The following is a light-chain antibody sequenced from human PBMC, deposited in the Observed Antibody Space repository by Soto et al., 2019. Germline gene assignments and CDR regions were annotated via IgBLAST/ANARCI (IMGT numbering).Light chain of an antibody. CDR3: LLYYDAARV. CDR1: SGAVTSSYY. J-gene: IGLJ3*02. CDR2: STS. Sequence: QTVVTQEPSLTVSPGGTVTLAYASSSGAVTSSYYPNWFQHKPGQAPRSLIFSTSSRHSWTPARFSGSLLGGKAALTLSDVQPEDEADYYCLLYYDAARVFGGGTKLTVL. V-gene: IGLV7-43*01.